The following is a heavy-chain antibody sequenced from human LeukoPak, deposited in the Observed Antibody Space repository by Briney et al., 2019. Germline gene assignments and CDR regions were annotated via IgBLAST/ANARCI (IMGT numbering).Heavy chain of an antibody. J-gene: IGHJ4*02. D-gene: IGHD1-1*01. CDR2: IIPIFGTA. CDR1: GGAFSSYA. CDR3: ARGAGTSYYFDY. V-gene: IGHV1-69*13. Sequence: ASVKVSCKASGGAFSSYAISWVRQAPGQGLEWMGGIIPIFGTANYAQKFQGRVTITADESTSTAYMELSSLRSEDTAVYYCARGAGTSYYFDYWGQGTLVTVSS.